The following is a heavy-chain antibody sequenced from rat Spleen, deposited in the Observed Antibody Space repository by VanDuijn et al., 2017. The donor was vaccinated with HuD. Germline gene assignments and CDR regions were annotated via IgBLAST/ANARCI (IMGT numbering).Heavy chain of an antibody. Sequence: EVQLVKTGGGLVQPGRSLKLSCVASGFTFNKYWMNWIRQAPGKGLEWVASITNTGGNIYYPDSVKGRFTISRDNAKVTLDLQMDSLRSEDTASYYCATLLYYGYTYGGFAYWGQGTLVTVSS. CDR1: GFTFNKYW. J-gene: IGHJ3*01. CDR3: ATLLYYGYTYGGFAY. V-gene: IGHV5-31*01. D-gene: IGHD1-9*01. CDR2: ITNTGGNI.